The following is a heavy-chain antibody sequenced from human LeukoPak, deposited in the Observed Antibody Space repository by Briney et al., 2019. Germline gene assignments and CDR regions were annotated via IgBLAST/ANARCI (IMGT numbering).Heavy chain of an antibody. V-gene: IGHV4-59*08. J-gene: IGHJ2*01. CDR1: GGSISSYY. CDR2: IYYSGST. CDR3: ARRDADPDWYFDL. Sequence: SETLSLTCTVSGGSISSYYWSWIRQPPGKGLEWIGYIYYSGSTNYNPSLKSRVTISVDTSKNQFSLKLSSVTAADTAVYYCARRDADPDWYFDLWGRGTLVTVSS.